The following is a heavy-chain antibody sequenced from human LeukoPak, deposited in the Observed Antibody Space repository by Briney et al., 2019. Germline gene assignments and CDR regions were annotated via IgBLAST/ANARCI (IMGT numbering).Heavy chain of an antibody. CDR2: ISAYNGNT. D-gene: IGHD3-3*01. CDR3: ARELQYDLQGMDV. V-gene: IGHV1-18*01. J-gene: IGHJ6*02. Sequence: ISWVRQAPGQGLEWMGWISAYNGNTNYAQKLQGRVTVTTDTSTSTAYMELRSLRSEDTAVYYCARELQYDLQGMDVWGQGTTVTVSS.